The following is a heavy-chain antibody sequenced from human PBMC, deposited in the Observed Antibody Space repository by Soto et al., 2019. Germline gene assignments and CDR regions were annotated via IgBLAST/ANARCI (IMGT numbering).Heavy chain of an antibody. CDR2: ITRDGYNK. CDR1: GFIFKNYA. J-gene: IGHJ4*02. Sequence: QVQLVESGGGVVQPGRSLRLSCAVSGFIFKNYALNWVRQAPGKGLEWVASITRDGYNKYYADSVKGRFTISRDNSKNTLSLQMAALRVEGSSVYYCTKSIGSSSSVGMDYWGPGTLVTVSS. CDR3: TKSIGSSSSVGMDY. D-gene: IGHD6-6*01. V-gene: IGHV3-30*04.